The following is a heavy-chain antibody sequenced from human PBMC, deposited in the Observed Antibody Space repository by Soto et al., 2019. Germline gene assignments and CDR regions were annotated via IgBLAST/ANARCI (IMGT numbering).Heavy chain of an antibody. D-gene: IGHD1-26*01. CDR1: GFTFSTYS. V-gene: IGHV3-21*01. CDR3: ARGHSGSCQAHDAFDI. J-gene: IGHJ3*02. Sequence: AGGSLRLSCAASGFTFSTYSMNWVRQAPGKGLEWVSSISSSSSYIYYADSMKGRFTSSRDNAKNSLYLQMNSLRAEDTAVYYCARGHSGSCQAHDAFDIWGQGTIVTVSS. CDR2: ISSSSSYI.